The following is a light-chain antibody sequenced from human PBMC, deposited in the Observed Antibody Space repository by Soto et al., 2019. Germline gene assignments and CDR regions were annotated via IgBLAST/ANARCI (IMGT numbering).Light chain of an antibody. J-gene: IGLJ1*01. CDR1: SSDVGGYNY. V-gene: IGLV2-11*01. CDR3: CSFAGKYIYV. Sequence: QSALTQPRSVSGSPGQSVTISCTGTSSDVGGYNYVSWYLQHPGKAPKVMIYDVSKRPSGVPDRFSGSKSGNTASLTISGLKSEDEADYYCCSFAGKYIYVFGTGTKVTVL. CDR2: DVS.